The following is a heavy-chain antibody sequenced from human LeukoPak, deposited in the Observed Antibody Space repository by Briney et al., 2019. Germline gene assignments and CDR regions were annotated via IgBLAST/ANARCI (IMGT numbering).Heavy chain of an antibody. D-gene: IGHD3-3*01. V-gene: IGHV3-30*04. CDR1: GFIFSRNE. Sequence: GGSLRLSCAASGFIFSRNEMHWVRQATGKGLEWVAVISYDGTNKYYADSVKGRFTVSRDNSKNTLLYLQMNSLRAEDTALYYCARRRLAAFDIWGQGTMVTVSS. J-gene: IGHJ3*02. CDR3: ARRRLAAFDI. CDR2: ISYDGTNK.